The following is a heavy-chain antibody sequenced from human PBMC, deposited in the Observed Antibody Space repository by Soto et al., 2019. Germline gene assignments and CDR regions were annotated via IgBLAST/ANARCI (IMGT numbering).Heavy chain of an antibody. V-gene: IGHV3-23*01. J-gene: IGHJ5*02. D-gene: IGHD3-10*02. Sequence: EVQLLESGGGLVQFGGSLRLSCAASGFMFSSYAMTWVRQAPGKGLEWVSVISGSGDNTYYADSVKGRFTISRDGSKDKLEPQMNSPRGDEPAVYYWSKNFFRCSGRYRGWFDPWGQGTQVTVSS. CDR3: SKNFFRCSGRYRGWFDP. CDR2: ISGSGDNT. CDR1: GFMFSSYA.